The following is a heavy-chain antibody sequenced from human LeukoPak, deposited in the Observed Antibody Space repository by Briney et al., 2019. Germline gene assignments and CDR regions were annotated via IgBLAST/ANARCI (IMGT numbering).Heavy chain of an antibody. CDR3: AREIWFGGNHYYYYGMDV. D-gene: IGHD3-10*01. CDR1: GFTFSDYY. J-gene: IGHJ6*02. Sequence: GGSLRLSCAASGFTFSDYYVSWIRQAPGKGLEWVSYISSSGSTIYYADSVKGRFTISRDSAKNSLYLQMNSLRAEDTAVYYCAREIWFGGNHYYYYGMDVWGQGTTVTVSS. CDR2: ISSSGSTI. V-gene: IGHV3-11*01.